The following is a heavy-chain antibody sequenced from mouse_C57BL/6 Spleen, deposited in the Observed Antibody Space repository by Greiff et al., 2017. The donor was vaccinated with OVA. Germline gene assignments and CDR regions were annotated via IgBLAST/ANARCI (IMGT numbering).Heavy chain of an antibody. V-gene: IGHV3-1*01. CDR3: AREGDYGAWFAY. CDR2: ISYSGST. D-gene: IGHD2-4*01. CDR1: GYSITSGYD. J-gene: IGHJ3*01. Sequence: EVQLMESGPGMVKPSQSLSLTCTVTGYSITSGYDWHWIRHFPGNKLEWMGYISYSGSTNYNPSLKSRISITHDTSKNHFFLKLNSVTTEDTATYYCAREGDYGAWFAYWGQGTLGTVSA.